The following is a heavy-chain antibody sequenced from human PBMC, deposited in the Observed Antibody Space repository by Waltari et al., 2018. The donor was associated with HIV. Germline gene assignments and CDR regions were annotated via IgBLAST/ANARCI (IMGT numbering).Heavy chain of an antibody. V-gene: IGHV4-39*07. CDR1: GGSISSSRYY. D-gene: IGHD4-17*01. CDR3: AREGNDYGDKDWFDP. J-gene: IGHJ5*02. CDR2: IYYSGST. Sequence: QLQLQESGPGLVKPSETLSLTCTVSGGSISSSRYYWGWIRQPPGKGLEWIGSIYYSGSTYYNPSLKSRVTISVDTSKNQFSLKLSSVTAADTAVYYCAREGNDYGDKDWFDPWGQGTLVTVSS.